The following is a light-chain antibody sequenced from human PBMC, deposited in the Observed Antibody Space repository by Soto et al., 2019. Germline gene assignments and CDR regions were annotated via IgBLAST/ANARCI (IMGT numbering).Light chain of an antibody. V-gene: IGKV3-15*01. Sequence: EIVMTQSPATLSVSPGERATLSCRASQSVSGNLAWYQQKPGQAPRLLIYGASTRATGIPARFSGSGSGTXXXXXXXXXXXEXFAVYXCXXYNNWPPITFGQGTRLEIK. J-gene: IGKJ5*01. CDR2: GAS. CDR3: XXYNNWPPIT. CDR1: QSVSGN.